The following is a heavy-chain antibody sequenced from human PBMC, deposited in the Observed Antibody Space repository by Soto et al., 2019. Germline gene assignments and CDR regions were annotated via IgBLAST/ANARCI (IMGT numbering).Heavy chain of an antibody. V-gene: IGHV3-74*01. D-gene: IGHD6-13*01. Sequence: GGSLRLSCAASGFTFTTYWMHWVLQVPGKGLVWVSRIKGDGSSLSYADPVKGRFTISRDNAKNTLYLQMNSLSAEDTAVYFCASIVYSSNWSHWGQGTLVTVAS. CDR3: ASIVYSSNWSH. CDR1: GFTFTTYW. CDR2: IKGDGSSL. J-gene: IGHJ4*02.